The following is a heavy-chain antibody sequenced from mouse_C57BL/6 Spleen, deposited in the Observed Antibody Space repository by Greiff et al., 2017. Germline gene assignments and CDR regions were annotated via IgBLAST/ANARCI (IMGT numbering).Heavy chain of an antibody. D-gene: IGHD2-12*01. V-gene: IGHV1-26*01. CDR2: INPNNGGT. J-gene: IGHJ3*01. CDR1: GYTFTDYY. Sequence: VQLQQSGPELVKPGASVKISCKASGYTFTDYYMNWVKQSHGKSLEWIGDINPNNGGTSYNQKFKGKATLTVDKSSSTAYMELRSLTSEDSAVYYCATLGSYDLGFFAYWGQGTLVTVSA. CDR3: ATLGSYDLGFFAY.